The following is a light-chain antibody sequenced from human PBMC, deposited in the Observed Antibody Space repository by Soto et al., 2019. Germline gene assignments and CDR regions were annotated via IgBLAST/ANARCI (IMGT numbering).Light chain of an antibody. CDR1: SSDVGSYNL. CDR2: EDS. Sequence: QSVLTQPASVSGSPGQSIAISCTGTSSDVGSYNLVSWYQQHPDKAPKLIIYEDSKRPSGVSNRFSGSKSGSTASLTISGLQAEDEAEYYCCSYAGSSFWVFGGGTQLTVL. J-gene: IGLJ3*02. V-gene: IGLV2-23*01. CDR3: CSYAGSSFWV.